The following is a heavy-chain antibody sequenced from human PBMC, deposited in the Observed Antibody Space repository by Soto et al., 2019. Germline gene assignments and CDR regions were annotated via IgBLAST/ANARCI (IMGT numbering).Heavy chain of an antibody. Sequence: PVGSLRLSCVASGFAFSAYTLSWVRQAPGKGLEWVSTFSGNDGSTFYADSVKGRFTMSRDNSKNTLHLQINNLSPEDTAIYYCAKLSSVPTAILNWFDPWGQGTLVTVSS. CDR1: GFAFSAYT. D-gene: IGHD2-21*02. J-gene: IGHJ5*02. V-gene: IGHV3-23*01. CDR3: AKLSSVPTAILNWFDP. CDR2: FSGNDGST.